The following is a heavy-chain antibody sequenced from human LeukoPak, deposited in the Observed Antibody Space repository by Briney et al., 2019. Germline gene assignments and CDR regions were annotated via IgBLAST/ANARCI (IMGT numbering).Heavy chain of an antibody. V-gene: IGHV4-34*01. D-gene: IGHD4-17*01. CDR2: INHSGST. CDR1: GGSFSGYY. J-gene: IGHJ4*02. CDR3: ARDYGDYD. Sequence: SETLSLTCAVYGGSFSGYYWSWIRQPPGKGLGWIGEINHSGSTNYNPSLKSRVTISVDTSKNQFSLKLSSVTAADTAVYYCARDYGDYDWGQGTLVTVSS.